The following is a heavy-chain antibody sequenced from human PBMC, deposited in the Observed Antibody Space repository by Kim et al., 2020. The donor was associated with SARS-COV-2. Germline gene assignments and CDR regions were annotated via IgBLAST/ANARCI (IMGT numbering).Heavy chain of an antibody. V-gene: IGHV3-23*01. CDR1: GFTFSSYA. CDR2: ISGSGGST. D-gene: IGHD3-3*01. J-gene: IGHJ6*03. Sequence: GGSLRLSCAASGFTFSSYAMSWVRQAPGKGLEWVSAISGSGGSTYYADSVKGRFTISRDNSKNTLYLQMNSLRAEDTAVYYCAKGIWCGYYPRYYYIDVWGKGTTVTVSS. CDR3: AKGIWCGYYPRYYYIDV.